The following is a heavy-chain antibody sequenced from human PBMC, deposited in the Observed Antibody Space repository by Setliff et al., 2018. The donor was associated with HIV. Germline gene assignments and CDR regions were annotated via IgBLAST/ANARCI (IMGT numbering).Heavy chain of an antibody. Sequence: ASETLSLTCTVSGDSVTSETYCWGWIRQPPEKGLEWIGSSCYSRITYYNSSLKSRATLSVDTPRNQLSLKLSSVTAADTAVYYCVRSGYYWNTSPSFWGHGTLVTVS. CDR2: SCYSRIT. J-gene: IGHJ4*01. V-gene: IGHV4-39*01. CDR3: VRSGYYWNTSPSF. D-gene: IGHD1-1*01. CDR1: GDSVTSETYC.